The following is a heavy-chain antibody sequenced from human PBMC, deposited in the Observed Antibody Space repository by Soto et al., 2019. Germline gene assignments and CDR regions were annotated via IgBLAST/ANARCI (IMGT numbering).Heavy chain of an antibody. CDR2: IIPIFGTA. CDR1: GGTFSSYA. J-gene: IGHJ6*02. CDR3: ASHRGSSPEGRSYYGMDV. Sequence: QVQLVQSGAEVKKPGSSVKVSCKASGGTFSSYAISWVRQAPGQGLEWMGGIIPIFGTADYAQKFQGRVTITAEKSTITPCRELSSLRSEDTAVYYCASHRGSSPEGRSYYGMDVWGQGTTVTVSS. D-gene: IGHD1-26*01. V-gene: IGHV1-69*14.